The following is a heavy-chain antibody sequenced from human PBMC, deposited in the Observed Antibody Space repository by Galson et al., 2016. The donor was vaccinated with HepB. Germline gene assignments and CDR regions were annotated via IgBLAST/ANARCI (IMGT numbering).Heavy chain of an antibody. CDR2: IYPDSGGA. CDR3: ARLARVADFYYYGMDV. J-gene: IGHJ6*02. Sequence: SVKVSCKASGYTFTDYYIHWVRQAPGQGLEWMGRIYPDSGGANYAERFQGRVTMTRDTSITTAYMELSRLRSDDTAVYYCARLARVADFYYYGMDVWGQGTTVTVSS. CDR1: GYTFTDYY. V-gene: IGHV1-2*02.